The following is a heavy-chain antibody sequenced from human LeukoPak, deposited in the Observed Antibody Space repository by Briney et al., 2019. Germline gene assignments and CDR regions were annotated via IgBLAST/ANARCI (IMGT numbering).Heavy chain of an antibody. V-gene: IGHV3-30*04. CDR1: GFTFSGYT. CDR2: ISSDGRYK. Sequence: HPGRSLRLSCAASGFTFSGYTMHWVRQAPGKGLEWVAFISSDGRYKSHADSVKGRCTISRDNSKNTLYLQMNSLRAEDTAVYYCARDRYSGYDYYFDYWGQGTLVTVSS. D-gene: IGHD5-12*01. CDR3: ARDRYSGYDYYFDY. J-gene: IGHJ4*02.